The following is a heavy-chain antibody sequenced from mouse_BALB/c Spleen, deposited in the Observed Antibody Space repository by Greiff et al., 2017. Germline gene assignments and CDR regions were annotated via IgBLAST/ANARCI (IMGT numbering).Heavy chain of an antibody. CDR1: GFAFSSYD. CDR2: ISSGGGST. J-gene: IGHJ4*01. Sequence: EVMLVESGGGLVKPGGSLKLSCAASGFAFSSYDMSWVRQTPEKRLEWVAYISSGGGSTYYPDTVKGRFTISRDNAKNTLYLQMSSLKSEDTAMYYCARAYGYDGGYAMDYWGQGTSVTVSS. V-gene: IGHV5-12-1*01. D-gene: IGHD2-2*01. CDR3: ARAYGYDGGYAMDY.